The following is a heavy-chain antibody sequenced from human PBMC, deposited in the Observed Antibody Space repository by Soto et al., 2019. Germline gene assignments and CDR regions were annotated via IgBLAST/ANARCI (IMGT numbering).Heavy chain of an antibody. CDR2: IYYSGST. CDR1: GGSISSYY. Sequence: PSETLSLTCIVSGGSISSYYWSWIRQPPGKGLEWIGYIYYSGSTNYNPSLKSRVTISVDTSNDQFSLNLSSVTAADTAVYYCARDRYSNGWLDYWGQGTLVTVPP. V-gene: IGHV4-59*01. J-gene: IGHJ4*02. D-gene: IGHD6-19*01. CDR3: ARDRYSNGWLDY.